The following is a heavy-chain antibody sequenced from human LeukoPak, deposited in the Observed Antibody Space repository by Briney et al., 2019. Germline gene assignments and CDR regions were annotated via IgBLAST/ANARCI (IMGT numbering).Heavy chain of an antibody. CDR2: IKPNSGGT. CDR3: ATNILVRDIINWFDP. Sequence: LWASVKVSCKASGYSFADYYMHWVRQAPRQGLEWMGWIKPNSGGTRSAQKFQGRVTMTRDTSISTAYMELSSLRYDDTAVYYCATNILVRDIINWFDPWGQGTLVTVSS. CDR1: GYSFADYY. D-gene: IGHD3-10*01. V-gene: IGHV1-2*02. J-gene: IGHJ5*02.